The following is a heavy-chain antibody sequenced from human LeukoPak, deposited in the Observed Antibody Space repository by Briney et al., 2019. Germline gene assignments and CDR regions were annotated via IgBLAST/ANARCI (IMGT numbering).Heavy chain of an antibody. J-gene: IGHJ6*03. CDR2: IFHSGIT. V-gene: IGHV4-38-2*02. Sequence: SETLSLTCSVSGNSIRSAHYWGWIRQSPGKGLEWIGSIFHSGITYYNPSLKSRVTISVDTSRNQFSLKLSSVTAADTAVYYCARSGPPAYYDYVWGSYRSSDYYYYYMDVWGKGTTVTISS. CDR3: ARSGPPAYYDYVWGSYRSSDYYYYYMDV. D-gene: IGHD3-16*02. CDR1: GNSIRSAHY.